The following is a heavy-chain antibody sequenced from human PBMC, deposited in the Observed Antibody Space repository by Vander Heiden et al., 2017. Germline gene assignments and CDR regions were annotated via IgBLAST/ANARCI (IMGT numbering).Heavy chain of an antibody. J-gene: IGHJ4*02. V-gene: IGHV4-31*03. D-gene: IGHD5-12*01. Sequence: QVQLQESDPGLVKPSQTLSLTCTVSGGSISSGGYYWSWIRQHPGKGLEWIGYIYYSGSTYYNPSLKSRVTISVDTSKNQFSLQMSSVTAADTAVYYCARGGAYDPDYWGQGTLVTVSS. CDR3: ARGGAYDPDY. CDR2: IYYSGST. CDR1: GGSISSGGYY.